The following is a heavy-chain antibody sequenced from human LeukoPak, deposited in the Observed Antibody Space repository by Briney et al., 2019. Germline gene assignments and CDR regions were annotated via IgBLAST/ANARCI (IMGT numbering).Heavy chain of an antibody. CDR3: ARVLRYCSGGNCYSGGLGYMDV. D-gene: IGHD2-15*01. Sequence: GGSLRLSCAASGFTFSSYGMHWVRQAPGKGLEWVAVISYDGSNKYYAGSVKGRFTISRDNSKNTLYLQMNSLRAEDTAVYYCARVLRYCSGGNCYSGGLGYMDVWGKGTTVTISS. CDR2: ISYDGSNK. V-gene: IGHV3-30*03. J-gene: IGHJ6*03. CDR1: GFTFSSYG.